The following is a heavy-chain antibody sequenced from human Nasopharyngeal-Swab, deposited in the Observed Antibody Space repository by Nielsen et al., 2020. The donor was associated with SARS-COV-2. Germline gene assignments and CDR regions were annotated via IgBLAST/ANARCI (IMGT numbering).Heavy chain of an antibody. CDR3: GRWNDRGAGGNYGIDV. D-gene: IGHD3-22*01. J-gene: IGHJ6*02. Sequence: GESLKISCAASGFTFSSSAISWVRQAPGKGLEWVSTISGSGRSTNYADSVKGRFTVSRDTSTLYLQMNSLRAEDTAVYWCGRWNDRGAGGNYGIDVWGQGTTVTVSS. CDR2: ISGSGRST. V-gene: IGHV3-23*01. CDR1: GFTFSSSA.